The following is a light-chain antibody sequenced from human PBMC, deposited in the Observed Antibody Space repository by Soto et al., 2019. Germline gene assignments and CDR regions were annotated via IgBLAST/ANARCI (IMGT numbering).Light chain of an antibody. CDR3: QHYDNLPPSP. CDR2: GAS. Sequence: DIQMTQSPSSLSASVGDRVTITCQASQDIRKYLNWYQQKAGRAPKLLIYGASNLETGVPSRFSRSGYGKDFTFTISSLQPEDIATYYCQHYDNLPPSPLGPGTKVAIK. J-gene: IGKJ3*01. V-gene: IGKV1-33*01. CDR1: QDIRKY.